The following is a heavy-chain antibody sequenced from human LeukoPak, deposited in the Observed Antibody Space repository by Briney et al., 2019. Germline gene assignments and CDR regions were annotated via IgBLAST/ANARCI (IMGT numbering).Heavy chain of an antibody. CDR3: ARGIRLTMAPFDAFDI. D-gene: IGHD3-10*01. J-gene: IGHJ3*02. CDR2: MNPNSGNT. CDR1: GYTFTSYD. Sequence: ASVKVSCKASGYTFTSYDINWVRQATGQGLEWMGWMNPNSGNTGYAQKFQGRVTMTRNTSISTAYMELSSLRSEDTAVYYCARGIRLTMAPFDAFDIWGQGTMVTVSS. V-gene: IGHV1-8*01.